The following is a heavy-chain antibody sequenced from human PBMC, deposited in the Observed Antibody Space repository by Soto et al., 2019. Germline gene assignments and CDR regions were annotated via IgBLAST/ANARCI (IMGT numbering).Heavy chain of an antibody. CDR2: INHSGST. CDR1: GGSFSGYY. J-gene: IGHJ6*02. Sequence: PSETLSLTCAVYGGSFSGYYWSWIRQPPGKGLEWIGEINHSGSTNYNPSLKSRVTISVDTSKNQFSLKLSSVTAADTAVYYCGRGKKVRGVTGTTRYYYGMDVWGQGTTVTVSS. D-gene: IGHD3-10*01. V-gene: IGHV4-34*01. CDR3: GRGKKVRGVTGTTRYYYGMDV.